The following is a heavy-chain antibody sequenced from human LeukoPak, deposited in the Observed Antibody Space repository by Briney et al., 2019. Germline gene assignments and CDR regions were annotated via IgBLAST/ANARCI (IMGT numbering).Heavy chain of an antibody. V-gene: IGHV1-18*01. D-gene: IGHD2-2*02. CDR2: INAYNGNT. CDR3: ANSADIVVVPAAIQGDY. Sequence: ASVKVSCKASGYTFTSYIISWVRQAPGQGLEWMGWINAYNGNTDYAQRVQGRVTMTTDTSTSTAYMELRSLRSDDTAVYYCANSADIVVVPAAIQGDYWGQGTLVTVSS. J-gene: IGHJ4*02. CDR1: GYTFTSYI.